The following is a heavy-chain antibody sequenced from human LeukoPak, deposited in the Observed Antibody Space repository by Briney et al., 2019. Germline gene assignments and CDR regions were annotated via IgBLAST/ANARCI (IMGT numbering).Heavy chain of an antibody. Sequence: ASVKVSCKVSGYTLTELSIHWVRQAPGKGVEWMGGFDPEDGETIYAQKFQGRVTMTDDTSTDTSYMELRSLRSEDTAVYYCATRRIPIIVGATLDYWGQGTLVTVSS. CDR2: FDPEDGET. J-gene: IGHJ4*02. D-gene: IGHD1-26*01. CDR3: ATRRIPIIVGATLDY. CDR1: GYTLTELS. V-gene: IGHV1-24*01.